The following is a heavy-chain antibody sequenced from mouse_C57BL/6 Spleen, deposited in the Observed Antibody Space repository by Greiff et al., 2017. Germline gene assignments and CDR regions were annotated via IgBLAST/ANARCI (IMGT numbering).Heavy chain of an antibody. CDR2: ISSGGSYT. Sequence: EVQGVESGGDLVKPGGSLKLSCAASGFTFSSYGMSWVRQTPDKRLEWVATISSGGSYTYYPDSVKGRFTISRDNAKNTLYLQMSSLKSEDTAMYYCARLNGYSAWFAYWGQGTLVTVSA. V-gene: IGHV5-6*01. CDR1: GFTFSSYG. CDR3: ARLNGYSAWFAY. D-gene: IGHD2-2*01. J-gene: IGHJ3*01.